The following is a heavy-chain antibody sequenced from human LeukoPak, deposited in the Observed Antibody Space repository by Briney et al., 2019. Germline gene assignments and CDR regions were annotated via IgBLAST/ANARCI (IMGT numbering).Heavy chain of an antibody. CDR2: ISSSSSYI. D-gene: IGHD6-19*01. CDR3: ARGGSSGWWAFDI. V-gene: IGHV3-21*01. Sequence: GGSLRLSCAASGFTFSSYSMNWVRQAPGEGLEWVSSISSSSSYIYYADSVKGRFTISRDNAKNSLYLQMNSLRAEDTAVYYCARGGSSGWWAFDIWGQGTMVTVPS. J-gene: IGHJ3*02. CDR1: GFTFSSYS.